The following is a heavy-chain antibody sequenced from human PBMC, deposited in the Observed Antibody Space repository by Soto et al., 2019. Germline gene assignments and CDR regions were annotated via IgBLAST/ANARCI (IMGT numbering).Heavy chain of an antibody. J-gene: IGHJ6*02. CDR3: ARDEITIFGVVIPSYYYYGMDV. D-gene: IGHD3-3*01. Sequence: QVQLVQSGAEVKKPGASVQVSCKASGYTFTSYGISWVRQAPGQGLEWMGWISAYNGNTNYAQKLQGRVTMTTDTSTSTAYMELRSLRADDTAVYYCARDEITIFGVVIPSYYYYGMDVWGQGTTVTVSS. CDR2: ISAYNGNT. CDR1: GYTFTSYG. V-gene: IGHV1-18*01.